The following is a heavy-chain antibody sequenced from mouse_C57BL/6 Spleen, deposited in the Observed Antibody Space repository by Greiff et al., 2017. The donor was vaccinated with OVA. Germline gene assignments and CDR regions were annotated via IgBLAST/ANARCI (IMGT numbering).Heavy chain of an antibody. CDR1: GFSLTSYG. V-gene: IGHV2-2*01. CDR2: IWSGGST. CDR3: ARKGLGRDPYYAMDY. J-gene: IGHJ4*01. D-gene: IGHD3-3*01. Sequence: QVQLKESGPGLVQPSQSLSITCTVSGFSLTSYGVHWVRQSPGKGLEWLGVIWSGGSTDYNAAFISRLSISKDNSKSQVFFKMNSLQADDTAIYYCARKGLGRDPYYAMDYWGQGTSVTVSS.